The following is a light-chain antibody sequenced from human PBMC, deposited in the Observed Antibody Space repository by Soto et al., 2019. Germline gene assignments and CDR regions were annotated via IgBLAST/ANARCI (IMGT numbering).Light chain of an antibody. CDR3: QHSHSTPLT. J-gene: IGKJ4*01. V-gene: IGKV1-39*01. CDR2: STS. CDR1: QSISSH. Sequence: IQMPQSPSSLSAXXXXXXXXXXXASQSISSHLNWYQQKPGEAPKLVISSTSNLRGGGPARFSGSGSGTDFTLTITSLQPEDFATYSCQHSHSTPLTFGGGTKVDI.